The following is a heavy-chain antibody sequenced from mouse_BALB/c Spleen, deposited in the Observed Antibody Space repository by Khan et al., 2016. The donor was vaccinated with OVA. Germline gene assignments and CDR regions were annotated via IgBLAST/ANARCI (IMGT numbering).Heavy chain of an antibody. CDR1: GYTFTNYG. CDR3: ARSAFYWFFDV. Sequence: QIQLVQSGPELKKPGETVKISCKVSGYTFTNYGMNWVKQATGKGLKWMGWINTYTGEPTYAADFQGRIAFTLETYANTAYLQINNLTNEDTATNYCARSAFYWFFDVWGAGTTVTVSS. V-gene: IGHV9-3-1*01. J-gene: IGHJ1*01. CDR2: INTYTGEP.